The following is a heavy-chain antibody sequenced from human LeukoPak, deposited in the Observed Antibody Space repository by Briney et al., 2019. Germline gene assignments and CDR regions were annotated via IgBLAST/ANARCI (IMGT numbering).Heavy chain of an antibody. J-gene: IGHJ4*02. CDR1: GDSISSYY. Sequence: SETLSLTCTVSGDSISSYYWNWVRQPPGKGLEWIGYIYYSGSTNYNHSLKSRVTISVDTSKNQFSLKLSSVTAADTAVYYCARRNSSSWCFPRTNYFDYWGQGTLVTVSS. CDR2: IYYSGST. CDR3: ARRNSSSWCFPRTNYFDY. D-gene: IGHD6-13*01. V-gene: IGHV4-59*01.